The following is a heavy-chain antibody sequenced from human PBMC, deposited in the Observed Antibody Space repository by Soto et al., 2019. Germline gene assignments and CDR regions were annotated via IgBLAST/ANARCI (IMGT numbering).Heavy chain of an antibody. V-gene: IGHV1-69*13. CDR2: IIPIFGTA. CDR1: GGTFSSYA. Sequence: ASVKVSCKASGGTFSSYAISWVRQAPGQGLEWMGGIIPIFGTANYAQKFQGRVTITADESTSTAYMELSSLRSEDTAVYYCARFKGGDSPPKYFDYWGQGTLVTVSS. D-gene: IGHD2-21*01. J-gene: IGHJ4*02. CDR3: ARFKGGDSPPKYFDY.